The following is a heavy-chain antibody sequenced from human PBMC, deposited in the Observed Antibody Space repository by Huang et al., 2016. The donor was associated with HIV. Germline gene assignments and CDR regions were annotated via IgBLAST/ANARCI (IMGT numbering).Heavy chain of an antibody. Sequence: QEHLEQSGAEVKKPGASVKVSCKASGYRFSSFGISWVRQAPGHGLEWMGWIGSDNHKTIYAQQFRGRVTRTPETSPSTAYMELRSLRSDDTAVYYCTKKNVDDVWSESYTGGAFHVWGQGTVVTVSS. V-gene: IGHV1-18*01. CDR2: IGSDNHKT. J-gene: IGHJ3*01. CDR3: TKKNVDDVWSESYTGGAFHV. CDR1: GYRFSSFG. D-gene: IGHD3-3*01.